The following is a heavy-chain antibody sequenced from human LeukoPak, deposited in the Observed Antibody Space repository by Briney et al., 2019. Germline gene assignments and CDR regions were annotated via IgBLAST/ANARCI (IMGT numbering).Heavy chain of an antibody. CDR3: ARGDYGGNPGGYDY. V-gene: IGHV4-4*07. CDR1: GGSISSYY. Sequence: PSEILSLTCTVSGGSISSYYWSWIRQPAGKGLEWIGRIYTSGSTNYNPSLKSRVTMSVDTSKNQFSLKLSSVTAADTAVYYCARGDYGGNPGGYDYWGQGTLVTVSS. D-gene: IGHD4-23*01. J-gene: IGHJ4*02. CDR2: IYTSGST.